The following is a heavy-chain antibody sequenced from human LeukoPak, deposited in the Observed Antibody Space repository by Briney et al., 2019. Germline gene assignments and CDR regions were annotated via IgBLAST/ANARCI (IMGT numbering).Heavy chain of an antibody. Sequence: ASVKASCKPSGGTLSSYAISWGRRAPGQGLGWWGRIIPILGIANYAQKFQGRVTITADKSTSTAYMELSSLRSEDTAVYYCASVDTAMVTFGYWGQGTLVTVSS. J-gene: IGHJ4*02. CDR1: GGTLSSYA. V-gene: IGHV1-69*04. CDR3: ASVDTAMVTFGY. CDR2: IIPILGIA. D-gene: IGHD5-18*01.